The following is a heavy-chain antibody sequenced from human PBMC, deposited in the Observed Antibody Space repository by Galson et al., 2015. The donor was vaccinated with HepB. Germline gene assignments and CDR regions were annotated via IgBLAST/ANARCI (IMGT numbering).Heavy chain of an antibody. Sequence: SVKVSCKASGGTFSSYAISWVRQAPGQGLEWMGGIIPIFGTANYAQKFQGRVTITADESTSTAYMELSSLRSEDTAVYYCARDLGAFIVAKYYYYMDVWGKGTTVTVSS. CDR2: IIPIFGTA. V-gene: IGHV1-69*13. CDR3: ARDLGAFIVAKYYYYMDV. D-gene: IGHD5-12*01. J-gene: IGHJ6*03. CDR1: GGTFSSYA.